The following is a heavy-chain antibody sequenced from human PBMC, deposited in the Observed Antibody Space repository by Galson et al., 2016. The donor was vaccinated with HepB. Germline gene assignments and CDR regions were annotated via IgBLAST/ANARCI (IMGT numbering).Heavy chain of an antibody. V-gene: IGHV3-23*01. CDR2: LNDGGERT. D-gene: IGHD3-16*01. CDR3: TRRTGGSPDY. CDR1: GFTLGSYV. Sequence: SLRLSCAASGFTLGSYVMTWVRQAPGTGLEWVAALNDGGERTDYADSVKGRFIISRDNTKNTGSLQMNSLRVEDTAIYYCTRRTGGSPDYWGQGTLVAVTS. J-gene: IGHJ4*02.